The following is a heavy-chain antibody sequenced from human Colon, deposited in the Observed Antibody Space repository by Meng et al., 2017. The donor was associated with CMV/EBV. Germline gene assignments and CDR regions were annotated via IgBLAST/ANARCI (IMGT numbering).Heavy chain of an antibody. V-gene: IGHV1-18*01. CDR1: TFNNDG. CDR3: ARGSSSTMFGDYYYGMDV. J-gene: IGHJ6*02. D-gene: IGHD3-3*01. Sequence: TFNNDGIDWGRQAPGQGLEWMGWISAYNGETKYEEKLQDRVTMTTDTSTSTAYMELRSLRSDDTAVYYCARGSSSTMFGDYYYGMDVWGQGTTVTVSS. CDR2: ISAYNGET.